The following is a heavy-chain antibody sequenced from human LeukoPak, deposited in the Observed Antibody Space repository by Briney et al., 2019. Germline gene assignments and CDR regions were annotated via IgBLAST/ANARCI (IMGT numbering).Heavy chain of an antibody. CDR3: ARVSRTVVTPFDY. Sequence: GGSLRLSCAASGFTLRSYTMNWVRQAPGKGLEWVSSITSSGTYIYYADSVKGRFSISRDNAKNSLYLQMNSLRAEDTAVYYFARVSRTVVTPFDYWGQGTLVTVSS. V-gene: IGHV3-21*04. CDR2: ITSSGTYI. D-gene: IGHD4-23*01. CDR1: GFTLRSYT. J-gene: IGHJ4*02.